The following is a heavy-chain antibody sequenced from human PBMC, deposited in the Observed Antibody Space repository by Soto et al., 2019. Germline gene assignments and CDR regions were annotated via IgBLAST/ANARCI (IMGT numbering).Heavy chain of an antibody. J-gene: IGHJ3*02. CDR1: GFTFNSFD. V-gene: IGHV3-23*01. Sequence: GGSLRLSCAASGFTFNSFDMNWVRQGPGKGLEWVSAISAGGGNTYYADSVKGRFTISRDNSRNTLTLQMNSLRADDTALYYCVRRDAFDIWGQGTMVTVSS. CDR2: ISAGGGNT. CDR3: VRRDAFDI.